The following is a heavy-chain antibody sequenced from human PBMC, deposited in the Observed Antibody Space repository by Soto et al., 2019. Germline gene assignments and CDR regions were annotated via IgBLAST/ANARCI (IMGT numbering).Heavy chain of an antibody. CDR3: ARGLRKTYYDFWSGYPTFDY. Sequence: GGSLRLSCAASGFTFSSYWMSWVRQAPGKGLEWVANIKQDGSEKYYVDSVKGRFTISRDNAKNSLYLQMNSLRAEDTAVYYCARGLRKTYYDFWSGYPTFDYWGQGTLVTVSS. CDR2: IKQDGSEK. V-gene: IGHV3-7*01. CDR1: GFTFSSYW. J-gene: IGHJ4*02. D-gene: IGHD3-3*01.